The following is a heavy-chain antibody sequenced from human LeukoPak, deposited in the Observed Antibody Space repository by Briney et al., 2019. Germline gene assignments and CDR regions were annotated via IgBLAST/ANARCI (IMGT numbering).Heavy chain of an antibody. CDR3: TREEYSSGWYDLWYFDY. Sequence: GGSLRLSCAASGFTFSSYAMTWVRQAPGKGLEWVSVTSESGDNTYYGDSVKGRFTVSRDNSKNTLYLQKNSLKTEDTAVYYCTREEYSSGWYDLWYFDYWGQGTLVTVSS. CDR2: TSESGDNT. J-gene: IGHJ4*02. CDR1: GFTFSSYA. V-gene: IGHV3-23*01. D-gene: IGHD6-19*01.